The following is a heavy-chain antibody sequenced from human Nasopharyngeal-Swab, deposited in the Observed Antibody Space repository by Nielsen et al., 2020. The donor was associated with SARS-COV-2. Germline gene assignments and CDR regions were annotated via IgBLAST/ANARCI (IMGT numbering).Heavy chain of an antibody. CDR2: ISSRSGYV. CDR3: ARDRGLLSDYEGDYFNGMYL. V-gene: IGHV3-21*01. J-gene: IGHJ6*02. CDR1: GFTFNRKN. Sequence: GESLKISCVGSGFTFNRKNMHWVRQAPGKGLEWLSSISSRSGYVHYADSLEGRAIISRDNDKNSLYLHINSLRAEDTAVYYCARDRGLLSDYEGDYFNGMYLWGQGTTVTVSS. D-gene: IGHD5-12*01.